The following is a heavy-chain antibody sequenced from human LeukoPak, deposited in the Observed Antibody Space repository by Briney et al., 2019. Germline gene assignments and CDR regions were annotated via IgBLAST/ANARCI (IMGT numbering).Heavy chain of an antibody. CDR2: INHSGST. Sequence: ESLRLSCAASGFTLSSYAMSCVRQAPGKGLEWIGEINHSGSTNYNPSLKSRVTISVDTSKNQFSLKLSPVTAADTAVYYCARESRGAAALDYWGQGTLVTVSS. D-gene: IGHD6-13*01. CDR3: ARESRGAAALDY. CDR1: GFTLSSYA. J-gene: IGHJ4*02. V-gene: IGHV4-34*01.